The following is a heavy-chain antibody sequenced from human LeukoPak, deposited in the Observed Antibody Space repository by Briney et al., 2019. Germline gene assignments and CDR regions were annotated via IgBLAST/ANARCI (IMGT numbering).Heavy chain of an antibody. CDR1: GGSTSGNTYY. J-gene: IGHJ4*02. D-gene: IGHD6-13*01. CDR3: ARRRGYSGSYYYFDY. CDR2: TFYNGSP. Sequence: SETLSLTCTVSGGSTSGNTYYWGWLRQPPGKGLEWIGSTFYNGSPYYNPSLKSRVTISVATSNNQFSLRVSSVTAADTAVYYCARRRGYSGSYYYFDYWGQGTLVTVSS. V-gene: IGHV4-39*01.